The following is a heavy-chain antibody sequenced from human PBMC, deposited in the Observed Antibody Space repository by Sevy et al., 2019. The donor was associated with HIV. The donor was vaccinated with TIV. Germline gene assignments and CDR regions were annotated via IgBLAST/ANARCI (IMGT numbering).Heavy chain of an antibody. Sequence: GGSLRLSCAASGFTFSSYAMHWVRQAPGKGLEWVADIIYDGSKKYYADSVKGRFTISRDNSKNTRYLQMNSLRAEDTAVYYCARDQHDYAGNVRTGWFDPWGQGTLVTVSS. CDR3: ARDQHDYAGNVRTGWFDP. D-gene: IGHD4-17*01. J-gene: IGHJ5*02. CDR2: IIYDGSKK. V-gene: IGHV3-30-3*01. CDR1: GFTFSSYA.